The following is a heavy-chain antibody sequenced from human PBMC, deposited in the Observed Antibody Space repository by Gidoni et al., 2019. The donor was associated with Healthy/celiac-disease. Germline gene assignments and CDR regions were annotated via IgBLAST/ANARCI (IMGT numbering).Heavy chain of an antibody. CDR1: GGSISSYY. J-gene: IGHJ4*02. CDR3: ARSMVATFDY. V-gene: IGHV4-59*01. D-gene: IGHD5-12*01. CDR2: IYYSGST. Sequence: QVQLQESGPGLVKPSETLSLTCTVSGGSISSYYWSWIRQPPGKRLEWIGYIYYSGSTNYNPSLKSRVTISVDTSKNQFSLKLSSVTAADTAVYYCARSMVATFDYWGQGTLVTVSS.